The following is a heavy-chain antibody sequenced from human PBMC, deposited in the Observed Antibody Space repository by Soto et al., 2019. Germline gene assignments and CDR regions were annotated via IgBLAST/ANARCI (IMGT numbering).Heavy chain of an antibody. Sequence: PGGSLRLSCAASGFTFSSYAMSWVRQAPGKGLEWVSAISGSGGSTYYADSVKGRFTISRDNSKNTLYLQMNSLRAEDTAVYYCAKQFKCINGVCYAFDIWGQGTMVTVSS. CDR3: AKQFKCINGVCYAFDI. CDR1: GFTFSSYA. CDR2: ISGSGGST. J-gene: IGHJ3*02. D-gene: IGHD2-8*01. V-gene: IGHV3-23*01.